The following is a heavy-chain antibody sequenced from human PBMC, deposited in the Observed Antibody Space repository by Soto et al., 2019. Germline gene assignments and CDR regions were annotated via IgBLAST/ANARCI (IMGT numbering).Heavy chain of an antibody. D-gene: IGHD3-22*01. J-gene: IGHJ3*02. Sequence: GASVKVSCKASGYTFTSYYMHWVRQAPGQGLEWMGIINPSGGSTSYAQKFQGRVTMTRDTSTSTVYMELSSLRSEDTAVYYCARDGPYYYDSSGQDAFDIRGQGTMVTVSS. CDR1: GYTFTSYY. V-gene: IGHV1-46*01. CDR2: INPSGGST. CDR3: ARDGPYYYDSSGQDAFDI.